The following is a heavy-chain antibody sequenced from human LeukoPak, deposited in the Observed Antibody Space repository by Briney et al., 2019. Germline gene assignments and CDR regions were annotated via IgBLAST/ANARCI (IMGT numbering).Heavy chain of an antibody. CDR2: MNPNSGNT. J-gene: IGHJ4*02. V-gene: IGHV1-8*02. CDR3: ARRNTAMVAGLDY. D-gene: IGHD5-18*01. Sequence: ASVKVSCKASGYTFSAYYIHWVRQAPGQGLEWMGWMNPNSGNTAYAQKFQGRVTMTRNTSISTAFMELSGLRSEDTAVYFCARRNTAMVAGLDYWGQGSLVTVSS. CDR1: GYTFSAYY.